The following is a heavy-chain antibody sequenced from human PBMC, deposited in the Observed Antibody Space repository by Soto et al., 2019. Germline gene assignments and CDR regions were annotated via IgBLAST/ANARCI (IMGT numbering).Heavy chain of an antibody. CDR2: INHSGST. D-gene: IGHD3-22*01. Sequence: PAETLSLTCAVYGGSFIGYYWIWSRHPPGKGLEWIGEINHSGSTNYNPSLKSRVTISVDTSKNQFSLKLSSVTAADTAVYYCARGGRGGYYDSSGYYSRWGQGTLVTVSS. J-gene: IGHJ4*02. CDR1: GGSFIGYY. CDR3: ARGGRGGYYDSSGYYSR. V-gene: IGHV4-34*01.